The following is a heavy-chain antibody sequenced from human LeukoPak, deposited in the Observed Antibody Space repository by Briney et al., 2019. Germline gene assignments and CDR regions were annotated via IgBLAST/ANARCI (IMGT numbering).Heavy chain of an antibody. J-gene: IGHJ3*02. CDR1: GFTFSSDW. D-gene: IGHD3-9*01. Sequence: SGGSLRLSCAASGFTFSSDWMSWVRQAPGKGLEWVAKINQDGSTKYYVDSVKGRFTISRDNAKNSLYMQMNSLRAEDTAVYYCARDPDILTGVAYDIWGQGAMVTVSS. CDR3: ARDPDILTGVAYDI. CDR2: INQDGSTK. V-gene: IGHV3-7*05.